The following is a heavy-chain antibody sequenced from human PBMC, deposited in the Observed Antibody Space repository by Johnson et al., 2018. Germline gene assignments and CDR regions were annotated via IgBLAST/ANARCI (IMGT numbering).Heavy chain of an antibody. V-gene: IGHV1-46*01. D-gene: IGHD6-25*01. CDR1: GYTFTHYF. CDR2: INPSTGVT. J-gene: IGHJ6*02. Sequence: QVQLVESGAEVTKPGASVKVSCKASGYTFTHYFMHWVRQAPGQGLEWVGIINPSTGVTNNAQRFYDRVTMTSDTSTSTVYMGGRRLRSGDTAVYYWAGGSGRAYYYAMDVWGQGTTVTVSS. CDR3: AGGSGRAYYYAMDV.